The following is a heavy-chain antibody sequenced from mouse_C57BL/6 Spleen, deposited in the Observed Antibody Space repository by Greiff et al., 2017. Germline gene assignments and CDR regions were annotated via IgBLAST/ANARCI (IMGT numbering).Heavy chain of an antibody. Sequence: QVQLQQPGAELVRPGTSVKLSCKASGYTFTSYWMHWVKQRPGQGLEWIGVIDPSDSYTNYNQKFKGKATLTVDTSSSTAYMQLSSLTSEDSAVYYCARQSGSNYGYAMDYWGQGTSVTVSS. CDR2: IDPSDSYT. J-gene: IGHJ4*01. CDR3: ARQSGSNYGYAMDY. V-gene: IGHV1-59*01. D-gene: IGHD2-5*01. CDR1: GYTFTSYW.